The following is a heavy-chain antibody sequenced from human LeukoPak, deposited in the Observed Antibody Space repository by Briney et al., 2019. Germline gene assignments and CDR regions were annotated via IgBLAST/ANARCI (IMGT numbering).Heavy chain of an antibody. J-gene: IGHJ4*02. CDR2: IKQDGSEK. CDR3: VTKELWWYYFDY. V-gene: IGHV3-7*03. Sequence: GGSLRLSCVASGFTFGKYWMSWVRQAPGKGLEWVANIKQDGSEKYYVDSVKGRFTISRDNAKNSLYLQMNSLRAEDTAVYYCVTKELWWYYFDYWGQGTLVTVSS. CDR1: GFTFGKYW. D-gene: IGHD5-18*01.